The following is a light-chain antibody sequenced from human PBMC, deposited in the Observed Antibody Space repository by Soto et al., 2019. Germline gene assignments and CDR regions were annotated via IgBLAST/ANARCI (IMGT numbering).Light chain of an antibody. CDR1: SSDVGGYNY. V-gene: IGLV2-8*01. Sequence: QSALTQPPSASGSPGQSVTISCTGTSSDVGGYNYVSWYQQHPGKAPKLMIYEVSKRPSGVPDRFSGSKSGNTASLTVSGLQAEDEADYYCTSNAGINNVLFGGGTKVTVL. CDR2: EVS. CDR3: TSNAGINNVL. J-gene: IGLJ2*01.